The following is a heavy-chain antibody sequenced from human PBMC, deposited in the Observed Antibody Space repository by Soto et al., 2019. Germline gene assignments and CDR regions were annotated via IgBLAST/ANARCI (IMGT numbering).Heavy chain of an antibody. CDR2: ISAYNGNT. Sequence: QVQLVQSGGEVKKPGASVKVSCKTSGYSFTTYGISWVRQAPRQGLEWMGWISAYNGNTNYAQKLQDRVTMTTDTSTSTAYMELSSLRSDDTAVYYCAREGPAPYYYSGMDVWGQGSTVTVSS. J-gene: IGHJ6*02. V-gene: IGHV1-18*01. CDR3: AREGPAPYYYSGMDV. CDR1: GYSFTTYG.